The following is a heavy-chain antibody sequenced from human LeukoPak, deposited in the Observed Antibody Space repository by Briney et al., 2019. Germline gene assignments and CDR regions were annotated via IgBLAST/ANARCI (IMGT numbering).Heavy chain of an antibody. CDR3: ARGWWEGYYYYGMDV. V-gene: IGHV3-33*01. D-gene: IGHD1-26*01. CDR2: IWYDGSNK. Sequence: PGGSLRLSCAASGFTFSSYRMHWVRQAPGKGLEWVAVIWYDGSNKYYADSVKGRFTISRDNSKNTLYLQMNSLRAEDTAVYYCARGWWEGYYYYGMDVWGQGTTVTVSS. CDR1: GFTFSSYR. J-gene: IGHJ6*02.